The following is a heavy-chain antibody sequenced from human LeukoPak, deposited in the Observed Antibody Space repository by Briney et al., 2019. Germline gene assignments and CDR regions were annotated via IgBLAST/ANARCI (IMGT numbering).Heavy chain of an antibody. CDR3: APTAQAYTSWWKV. Sequence: ASGKLCCKASGYKFTDDYMHWVRQAPGQGLEFLGWINTDSGFTNYAQKFKGRVTMTRDTAISTASFEVRSLTSDNTAVYYCAPTAQAYTSWWKVWGQGTLVTVSS. D-gene: IGHD3-16*01. CDR2: INTDSGFT. V-gene: IGHV1-2*02. CDR1: GYKFTDDY. J-gene: IGHJ4*02.